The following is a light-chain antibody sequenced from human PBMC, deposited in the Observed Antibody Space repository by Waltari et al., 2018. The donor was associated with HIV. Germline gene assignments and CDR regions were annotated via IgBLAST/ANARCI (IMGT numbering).Light chain of an antibody. J-gene: IGLJ2*01. V-gene: IGLV7-46*01. CDR2: DTT. Sequence: QAVVTQEPSLTVSPGGTVTLTCGSSTDVVTSGQRPYWFQQTPVQAPRPCIYDTTNKPSWTPARFSGSLLGGKAVLTLSGAQPEDEADYYCSLSFGGAAVFGGGTHVTVL. CDR3: SLSFGGAAV. CDR1: TDVVTSGQR.